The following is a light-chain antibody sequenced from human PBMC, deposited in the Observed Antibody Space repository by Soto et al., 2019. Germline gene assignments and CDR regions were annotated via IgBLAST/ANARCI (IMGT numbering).Light chain of an antibody. CDR1: QSIGGNS. CDR2: GAI. CDR3: QQYVTSPKT. Sequence: EIVLTQSPGTLSLSPGKRASLSCRASQSIGGNSLAWYQQKPGQAPRLLLYGAISRATGIADRFSGSGSGTDFNLSITRLEPEDFAMYYCQQYVTSPKTFGQGTKVEIK. J-gene: IGKJ1*01. V-gene: IGKV3-20*01.